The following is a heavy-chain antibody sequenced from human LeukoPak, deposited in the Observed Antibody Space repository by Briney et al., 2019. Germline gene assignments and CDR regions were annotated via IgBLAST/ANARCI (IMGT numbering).Heavy chain of an antibody. J-gene: IGHJ4*02. CDR3: ARALKGVCFDY. CDR1: GGSISSGGYS. CDR2: IYHSGST. Sequence: PSETLSLTCAVSGGSISSGGYSWSWIRQPPGKGLEWIGYIYHSGSTYYNPSLKSRVTISVDRSKNQFSLKLSSVTAADTAVYYCARALKGVCFDYWGQGTLVTVSS. V-gene: IGHV4-30-2*01. D-gene: IGHD5/OR15-5a*01.